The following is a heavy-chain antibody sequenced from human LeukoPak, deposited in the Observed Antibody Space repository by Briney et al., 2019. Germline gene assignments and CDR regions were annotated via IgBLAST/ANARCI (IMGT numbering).Heavy chain of an antibody. CDR1: GYTFTSYG. Sequence: GASVKVSCKASGYTFTSYGISWVRQAPGQGLEWMGWISAYNGNTNYAQKLQGRVTMTTDTSTSTAYMELRSLRSDDTAVYYCARDQFPSGPITMVRGVDYWGQGTLVTVSS. V-gene: IGHV1-18*01. CDR3: ARDQFPSGPITMVRGVDY. CDR2: ISAYNGNT. D-gene: IGHD3-10*01. J-gene: IGHJ4*02.